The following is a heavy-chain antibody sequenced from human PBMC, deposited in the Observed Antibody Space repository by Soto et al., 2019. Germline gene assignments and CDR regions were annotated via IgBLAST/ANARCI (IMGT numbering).Heavy chain of an antibody. CDR1: GGSISTSNW. CDR3: ARARATIAAAAIFDC. V-gene: IGHV4-4*02. CDR2: VYRTGST. J-gene: IGHJ4*02. D-gene: IGHD6-13*01. Sequence: QVQLQESGPGLVKPSGTLSLTCAVSGGSISTSNWWSWVRQPPGKGLEWIGEVYRTGSTTYNPSLESRLTIAVDKSKTQFALKLTSVTAADPAVYYCARARATIAAAAIFDCWGQGTLVTVSS.